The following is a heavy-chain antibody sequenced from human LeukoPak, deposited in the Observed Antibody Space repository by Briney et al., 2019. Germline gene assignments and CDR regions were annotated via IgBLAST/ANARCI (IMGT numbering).Heavy chain of an antibody. J-gene: IGHJ3*02. V-gene: IGHV3-66*01. CDR3: ASYRYGSSFAFDI. CDR2: IYSGGST. CDR1: GFTFSDYY. D-gene: IGHD6-6*01. Sequence: GGSLRLSCAASGFTFSDYYMSWIRQAPGKGLEWVSIIYSGGSTYYADSVKGRFTISRDNSKNTLYLQMNSLRAEDTAVYYCASYRYGSSFAFDIWGQGTMVTVSS.